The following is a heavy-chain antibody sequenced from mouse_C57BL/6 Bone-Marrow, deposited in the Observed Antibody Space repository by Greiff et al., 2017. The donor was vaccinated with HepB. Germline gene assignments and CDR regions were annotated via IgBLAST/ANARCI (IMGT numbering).Heavy chain of an antibody. CDR2: IDPANGNT. J-gene: IGHJ4*01. Sequence: EVQLQQSVAELVRPGASVKLSCTASGFNIKNTSMHWVKQRPEQGLEWIGRIDPANGNTKYAPKFQGKATITADTTSNTAYLQLSSLTTEDTAIYYCARSFYYGNPLGYWGQGTSVTVSS. CDR3: ARSFYYGNPLGY. V-gene: IGHV14-3*01. D-gene: IGHD2-1*01. CDR1: GFNIKNTS.